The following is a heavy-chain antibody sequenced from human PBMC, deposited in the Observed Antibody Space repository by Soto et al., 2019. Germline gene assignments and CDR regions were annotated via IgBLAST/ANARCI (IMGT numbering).Heavy chain of an antibody. J-gene: IGHJ6*02. Sequence: PSETLSLSCTVSGGSISSYYWSWIRQPPGKGLEWIGYIYYSGSTNYNPSLKSRVTISVDTSKNQFSLKLSSVTAADTAVYYCARVTRNTIFGVVEYYYYGMDVWGQGTTVTVSS. D-gene: IGHD3-3*01. CDR2: IYYSGST. CDR3: ARVTRNTIFGVVEYYYYGMDV. V-gene: IGHV4-59*01. CDR1: GGSISSYY.